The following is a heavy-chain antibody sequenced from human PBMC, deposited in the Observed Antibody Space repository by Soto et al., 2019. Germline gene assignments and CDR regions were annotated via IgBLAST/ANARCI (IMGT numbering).Heavy chain of an antibody. J-gene: IGHJ4*02. CDR1: GYTFTSYD. CDR2: INPNSGNT. D-gene: IGHD2-21*02. CDR3: ARSIVVVTALDY. Sequence: ASVKVSCKASGYTFTSYDINWVRQATGQGLEGMGWINPNSGNTEYSQKFQGRVTNTRDTSASTAYMELSSLRSEDTAVYYCARSIVVVTALDYWGQGTLVTVSS. V-gene: IGHV1-8*01.